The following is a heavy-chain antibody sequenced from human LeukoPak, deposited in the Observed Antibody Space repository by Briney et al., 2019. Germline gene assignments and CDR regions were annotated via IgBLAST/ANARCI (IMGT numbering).Heavy chain of an antibody. V-gene: IGHV4-59*01. CDR2: TYYSGSN. Sequence: SETLSLTCTVSGGSISSYYWSWIRQPPGKGLEWIGDTYYSGSNNYNPSLKSRVTISVDTSKKQCSLKLSSVPAADTAVYYCARAPSGATLPPYYYYYMDVWGKGTTVTVSS. D-gene: IGHD1-26*01. J-gene: IGHJ6*03. CDR1: GGSISSYY. CDR3: ARAPSGATLPPYYYYYMDV.